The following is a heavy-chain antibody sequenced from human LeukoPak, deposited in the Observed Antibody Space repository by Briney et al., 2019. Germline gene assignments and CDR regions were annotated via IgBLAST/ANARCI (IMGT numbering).Heavy chain of an antibody. CDR1: GFSLITGGVG. V-gene: IGHV2-5*02. Sequence: SGPTLVKPTQTLTLTCTFSGFSLITGGVGVGWIRQPPGKALECLALIYWDDDRRYNPSLRSRLTITKDTSRNQVVLTMTDMDPVDTATYFCAKRRGGYNWNDGDFDYWGQGTLVTVSS. D-gene: IGHD1-1*01. J-gene: IGHJ4*02. CDR2: IYWDDDR. CDR3: AKRRGGYNWNDGDFDY.